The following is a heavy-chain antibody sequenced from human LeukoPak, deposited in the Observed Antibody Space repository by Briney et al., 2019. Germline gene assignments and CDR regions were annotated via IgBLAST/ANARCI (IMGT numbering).Heavy chain of an antibody. CDR2: IYYSGST. CDR3: ATYSGGWYDAFDI. D-gene: IGHD6-19*01. Sequence: KASETLSLTCTVSGGSVSSGSYYWSWIRQPPGKGLEWIGYIYYSGSTNYNPSLKSRVTISVDTSKNQFSLKLSSVTAADTAVYYCATYSGGWYDAFDIWGQGTMVTVSS. V-gene: IGHV4-61*01. CDR1: GGSVSSGSYY. J-gene: IGHJ3*02.